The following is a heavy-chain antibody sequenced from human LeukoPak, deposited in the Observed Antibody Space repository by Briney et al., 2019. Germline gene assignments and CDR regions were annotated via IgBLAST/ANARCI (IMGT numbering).Heavy chain of an antibody. CDR2: IYYSGST. D-gene: IGHD3-10*01. CDR3: ARVIYRFGETLDY. J-gene: IGHJ4*02. CDR1: GGSFSGYY. Sequence: SETLSLTCAVYGGSFSGYYWSWIRQPPGKGLEWIGYIYYSGSTYYNPSLKSRVTLSVDTSKNQFSLKLSSVTAADTAVYYCARVIYRFGETLDYWGQGTLVTVSS. V-gene: IGHV4-30-4*01.